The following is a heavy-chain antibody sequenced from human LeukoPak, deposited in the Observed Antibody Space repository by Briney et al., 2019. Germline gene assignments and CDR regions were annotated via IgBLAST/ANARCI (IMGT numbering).Heavy chain of an antibody. D-gene: IGHD1-26*01. J-gene: IGHJ4*02. CDR3: ARSLKRELLRTYFDY. CDR2: ISYDGSNK. V-gene: IGHV3-30*03. CDR1: GFTFSSYA. Sequence: GGSLRLSCAASGFTFSSYAMHWVRQAPGKGLEWVAVISYDGSNKYYADFVKGRFTISRDNSKNTLYLQMNSLRVEDTAVYYCARSLKRELLRTYFDYWGQGTLVTVSS.